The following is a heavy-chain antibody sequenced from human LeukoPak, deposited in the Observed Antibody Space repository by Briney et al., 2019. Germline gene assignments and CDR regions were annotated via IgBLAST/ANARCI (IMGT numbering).Heavy chain of an antibody. CDR2: ISGSGGST. D-gene: IGHD3-22*01. J-gene: IGHJ4*02. CDR1: GFTFSSYA. Sequence: PGGSLRLSCAASGFTFSSYAMSWVRQPPGKGLEWVSAISGSGGSTYYADSVKGRFTISRDNSKNTLYLQMNSLRAEDTAVYYCAKDLATYYYDSSGYFDYWGQGTLVTVSS. V-gene: IGHV3-23*01. CDR3: AKDLATYYYDSSGYFDY.